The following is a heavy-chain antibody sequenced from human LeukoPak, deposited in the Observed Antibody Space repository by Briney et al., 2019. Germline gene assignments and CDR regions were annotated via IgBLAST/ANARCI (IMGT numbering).Heavy chain of an antibody. D-gene: IGHD4-17*01. CDR1: GGTFSSYA. V-gene: IGHV1-69*06. CDR2: IIPIFGTA. CDR3: ARATDYGDYVGDLDY. J-gene: IGHJ4*02. Sequence: ASVKVSCKASGGTFSSYAISWVRQAPGQGLEWMGGIIPIFGTANYAQKFQGRVTITANKSTSTAYMELSSLRSEDTAVYYCARATDYGDYVGDLDYWGQGTLVTVSS.